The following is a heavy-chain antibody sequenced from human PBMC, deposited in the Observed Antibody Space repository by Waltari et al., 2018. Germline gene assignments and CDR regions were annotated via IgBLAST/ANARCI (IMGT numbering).Heavy chain of an antibody. CDR3: ARERSSSLVTDY. J-gene: IGHJ4*02. V-gene: IGHV4-39*07. CDR1: GGSISSSSYY. D-gene: IGHD6-6*01. CDR2: IYYSGST. Sequence: QLQLQESGPGLVKPSETLSLTCTVSGGSISSSSYYWGWIRQPPGKGLEWIGSIYYSGSTYYNPSLKSRVTISVDTSKNQFSLKLSSVTAADTAVYYCARERSSSLVTDYWGQGTLVTVSS.